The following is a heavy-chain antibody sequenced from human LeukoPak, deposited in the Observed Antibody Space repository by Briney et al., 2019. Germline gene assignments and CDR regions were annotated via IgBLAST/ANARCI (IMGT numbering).Heavy chain of an antibody. CDR1: GGSFSGYY. D-gene: IGHD6-13*01. CDR2: INHNGST. V-gene: IGHV4-34*01. CDR3: ARGNFYIAAAGTRWFDP. J-gene: IGHJ5*02. Sequence: PSETLSLTCAVYGGSFSGYYWSWIRQPPGKGLEWIGEINHNGSTNYNPSLKSRVTISVDTSKNQFSLKLSSVTAADTAVYYCARGNFYIAAAGTRWFDPWGQGTLVTVSS.